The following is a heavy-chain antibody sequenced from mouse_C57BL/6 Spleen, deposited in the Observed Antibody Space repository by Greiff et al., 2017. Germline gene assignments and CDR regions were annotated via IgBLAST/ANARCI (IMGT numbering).Heavy chain of an antibody. D-gene: IGHD1-1*01. CDR1: GYTFTSYG. CDR2: IYPRSGNT. Sequence: QVQLQQSGAELARPGASVKLSCKASGYTFTSYGISWVKQRTGQGLEWIGEIYPRSGNTYYNEKFKGKATLTADKSSSTAYMELRSLTSEDSAVYFCARGWTTVVATDYFDYWGQGTTLTVSS. J-gene: IGHJ2*01. CDR3: ARGWTTVVATDYFDY. V-gene: IGHV1-81*01.